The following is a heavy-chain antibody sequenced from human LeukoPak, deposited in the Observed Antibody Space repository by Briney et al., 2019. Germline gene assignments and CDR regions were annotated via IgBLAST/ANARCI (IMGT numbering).Heavy chain of an antibody. D-gene: IGHD2-15*01. CDR2: ISRTASTI. CDR1: GFTFSSFE. CDR3: ARECSGGGCYLGDY. V-gene: IGHV3-48*03. J-gene: IGHJ4*02. Sequence: PGGSLRLSCAASGFTFSSFEMNWVRQAPGKGLEWVSYISRTASTIYYSDSVKGRFIVSRDDAKNSLYLQMNSLRAEDSAVYYCARECSGGGCYLGDYWGQGTLVTVSS.